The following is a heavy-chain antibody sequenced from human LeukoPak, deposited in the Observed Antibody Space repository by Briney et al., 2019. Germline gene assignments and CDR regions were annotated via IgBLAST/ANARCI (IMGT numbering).Heavy chain of an antibody. CDR2: ISSSASTI. Sequence: GGSLRLSCAASGFTFSDYYMSWIRQAPGKGLEWVSFISSSASTIYYADSVKGRFTISRDNSKNTLYLQMNSLRAEDTAVYYCARDPLVATTLDYWGQGTLVTVSS. V-gene: IGHV3-11*04. CDR1: GFTFSDYY. CDR3: ARDPLVATTLDY. J-gene: IGHJ4*02. D-gene: IGHD5-12*01.